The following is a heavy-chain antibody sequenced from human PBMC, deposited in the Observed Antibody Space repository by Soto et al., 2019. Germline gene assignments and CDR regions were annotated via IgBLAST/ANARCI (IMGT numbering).Heavy chain of an antibody. J-gene: IGHJ6*02. CDR1: GYSFTSYW. V-gene: IGHV5-51*01. CDR3: ARAYSSSWYNYYYYYGMDV. D-gene: IGHD6-13*01. CDR2: IYPGDSDT. Sequence: GESLKISCKGSGYSFTSYWIGWVRQMPGKGLEWMGIIYPGDSDTRYSPSFQGQVTISADKSISTAYLQWSSLKASDTAMYYCARAYSSSWYNYYYYYGMDVWGQGTTVTVSS.